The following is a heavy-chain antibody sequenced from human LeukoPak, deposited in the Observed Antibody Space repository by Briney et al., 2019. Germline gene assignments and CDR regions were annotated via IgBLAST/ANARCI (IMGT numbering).Heavy chain of an antibody. J-gene: IGHJ6*04. D-gene: IGHD3-10*02. CDR1: GFTFSTYA. Sequence: GGSLRLSCAASGFTFSTYAMSWVRQAPGKGLEWVSYISSSGSTIYYADSVKGRFTISRDNAKNSLYLQMNSLRAEDTAVYYCAELGITMIGGVRGKGTTVTISS. CDR2: ISSSGSTI. V-gene: IGHV3-48*03. CDR3: AELGITMIGGV.